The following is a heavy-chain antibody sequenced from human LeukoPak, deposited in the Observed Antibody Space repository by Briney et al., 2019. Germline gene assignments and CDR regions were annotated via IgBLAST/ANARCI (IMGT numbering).Heavy chain of an antibody. CDR2: IYYSGST. V-gene: IGHV4-59*01. D-gene: IGHD3-3*01. CDR1: GGSISSYY. J-gene: IGHJ4*02. Sequence: KASETLSLTCTVSGGSISSYYWSWIRQPPGKGLEWIGYIYYSGSTNYNPSLKSRVTISVDTSKNQFSLKLSSVTAADTAVHYCARGLEWLLYFDYWGQGTLVTVSS. CDR3: ARGLEWLLYFDY.